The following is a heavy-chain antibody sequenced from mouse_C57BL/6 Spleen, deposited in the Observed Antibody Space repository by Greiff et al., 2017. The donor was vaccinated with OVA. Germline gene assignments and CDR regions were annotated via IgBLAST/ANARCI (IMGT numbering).Heavy chain of an antibody. D-gene: IGHD2-2*01. CDR2: IYPGDGDT. V-gene: IGHV1-82*01. Sequence: QVQLKESGPELVKPGASVKISCKASGYAFSSSWMNWVKQRPGKGLEWIGRIYPGDGDTNYNGKFKGKATLTADKSSSTAYMQLSSLTSEDSAVYFCARWLDAMDYWGQGTSVTVSS. J-gene: IGHJ4*01. CDR1: GYAFSSSW. CDR3: ARWLDAMDY.